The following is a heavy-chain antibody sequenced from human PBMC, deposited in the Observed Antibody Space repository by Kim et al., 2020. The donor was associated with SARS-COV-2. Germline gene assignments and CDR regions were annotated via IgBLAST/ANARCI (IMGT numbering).Heavy chain of an antibody. J-gene: IGHJ5*02. D-gene: IGHD3-10*01. Sequence: SETLSLTCAVYGGSFSGYYWSWIRQPPGKGLEWIGEINHSGSTNYNPSLKRRVTISVDTSKNQFSLKLSSVTAADTAVYYCARGGAVLLWFGELLRDNWFDPWGQGTLVTVSS. CDR1: GGSFSGYY. CDR2: INHSGST. CDR3: ARGGAVLLWFGELLRDNWFDP. V-gene: IGHV4-34*01.